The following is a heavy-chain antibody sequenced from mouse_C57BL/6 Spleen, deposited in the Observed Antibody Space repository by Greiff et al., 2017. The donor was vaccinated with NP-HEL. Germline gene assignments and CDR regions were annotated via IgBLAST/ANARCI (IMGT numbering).Heavy chain of an antibody. CDR1: GFTFSDYG. Sequence: EVQVAESGGGLVKPGGSLKLSCAASGFTFSDYGMHWVRQAPEKGLEWVAYISSGSSTIYYADTVKGRFTISRDNAKNTLFLQMTSLRSEDTAMYYCASGITTVVARSFDVWGTGTTVTVSS. CDR2: ISSGSSTI. CDR3: ASGITTVVARSFDV. V-gene: IGHV5-17*01. D-gene: IGHD1-1*01. J-gene: IGHJ1*03.